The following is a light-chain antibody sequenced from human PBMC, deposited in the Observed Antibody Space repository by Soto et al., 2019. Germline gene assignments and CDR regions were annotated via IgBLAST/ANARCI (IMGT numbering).Light chain of an antibody. CDR3: SSYTSSSTLPYV. Sequence: QSVLTQPASVSGSPGQSITISCTGTSSEVGGYNYVSWYQKHPGKATKLMIYDVSNRPSGVSNRFSGSKSGNTASLTISGLQAEDEADYYCSSYTSSSTLPYVFGTGTKVTVL. V-gene: IGLV2-14*01. CDR2: DVS. CDR1: SSEVGGYNY. J-gene: IGLJ1*01.